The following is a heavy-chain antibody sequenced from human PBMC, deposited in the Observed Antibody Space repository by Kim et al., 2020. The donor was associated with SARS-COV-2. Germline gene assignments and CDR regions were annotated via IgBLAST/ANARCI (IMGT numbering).Heavy chain of an antibody. CDR2: IYYSGSA. V-gene: IGHV4-31*03. D-gene: IGHD3-3*01. CDR1: GGSISSGGYY. CDR3: ARAEGSITIFGVVIQNFDY. J-gene: IGHJ4*02. Sequence: TLSLTCTVSGGSISSGGYYWSWIRQHPGNGLEWIGYIYYSGSAYYNPSLTSRLTISVYTSKNQFSLRLSSVTAADTAVYYCARAEGSITIFGVVIQNFDYWGQGTLVTVSS.